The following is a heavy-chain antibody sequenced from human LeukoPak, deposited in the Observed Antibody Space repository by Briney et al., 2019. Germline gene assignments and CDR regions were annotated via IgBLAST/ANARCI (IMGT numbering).Heavy chain of an antibody. CDR2: ISSSGSTI. CDR3: ARGYTVLISHAFDI. D-gene: IGHD2-21*01. V-gene: IGHV3-11*01. Sequence: GGSLRLSCAASGFTFSDYYMSWIRQAPGKGLEWVSYISSSGSTIYYADSVKGRFTISRDNAKNPLYLQMNSLRAEDTAVYYCARGYTVLISHAFDIWGQGTMVTVSS. CDR1: GFTFSDYY. J-gene: IGHJ3*02.